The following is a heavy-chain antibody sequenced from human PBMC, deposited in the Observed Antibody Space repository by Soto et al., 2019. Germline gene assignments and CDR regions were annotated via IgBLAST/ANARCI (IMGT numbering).Heavy chain of an antibody. J-gene: IGHJ4*02. D-gene: IGHD2-21*02. Sequence: SETLSLTCTVSGGTIISYYWIWIRQPPGKGLEWIGYIYYSGSTNYNPSLKSRVTISVDTSKNQFSLKLSSVTAADTAVYYCARTLGAYCGGDCYHFDYWGQGTLVTVSS. CDR3: ARTLGAYCGGDCYHFDY. V-gene: IGHV4-59*01. CDR2: IYYSGST. CDR1: GGTIISYY.